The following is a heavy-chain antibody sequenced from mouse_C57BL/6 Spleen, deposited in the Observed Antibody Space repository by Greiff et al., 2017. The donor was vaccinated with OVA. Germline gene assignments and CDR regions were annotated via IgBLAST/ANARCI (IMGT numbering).Heavy chain of an antibody. Sequence: EVQGVESGGGLVQPGGSMKLSRAASGFTFSDAWMDWVRQSPEKGLEWVAEIRNKDNNHATYYAESVKGRFHISRDDSKSSVDLQMNSLIAKDTGIYYCTSVGVITTVVATSDYFDYWGQGTTLTVSS. CDR3: TSVGVITTVVATSDYFDY. D-gene: IGHD1-1*01. V-gene: IGHV6-6*01. CDR1: GFTFSDAW. CDR2: IRNKDNNHAT. J-gene: IGHJ2*01.